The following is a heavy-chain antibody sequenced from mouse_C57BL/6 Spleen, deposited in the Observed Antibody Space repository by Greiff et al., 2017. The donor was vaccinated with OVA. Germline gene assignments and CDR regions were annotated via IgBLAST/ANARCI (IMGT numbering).Heavy chain of an antibody. CDR1: GFSLTSYG. J-gene: IGHJ4*01. V-gene: IGHV2-2*01. Sequence: VQGVESGPGLVQPSQSLSITCTVSGFSLTSYGVHWVRQSPGKGLEWLGVIWSGGSTAYNAAFISRLSISKDNYKSQVIFKMNSLQADYTAIYYGARKGESGAMDYWGQGTSVTVSS. CDR2: IWSGGST. CDR3: ARKGESGAMDY. D-gene: IGHD1-3*01.